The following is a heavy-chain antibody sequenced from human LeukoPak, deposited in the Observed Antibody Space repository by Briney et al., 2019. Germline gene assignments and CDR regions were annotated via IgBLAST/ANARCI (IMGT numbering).Heavy chain of an antibody. J-gene: IGHJ3*02. CDR2: VNDSGST. V-gene: IGHV4-34*01. CDR3: ARGPYSYDSSGAFDI. Sequence: SETLSLTCAVSGGSFSDHYWTWIRQSPMKGQEWIGEVNDSGSTNYNPSLKSRLTMSVDTSKNQFSLNLSSVTAADTAVYFCARGPYSYDSSGAFDIWGQGTMVTVSS. D-gene: IGHD3-22*01. CDR1: GGSFSDHY.